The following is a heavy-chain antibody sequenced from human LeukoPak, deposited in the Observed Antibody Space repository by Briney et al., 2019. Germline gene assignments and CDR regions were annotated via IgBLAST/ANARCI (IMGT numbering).Heavy chain of an antibody. V-gene: IGHV1-69*13. J-gene: IGHJ6*03. Sequence: SVKVSWKASGGSFSSDAIGWVRQAPGQGLEWMGGIISIFGTANYAQKFQGRVTITADESTSTAYMELSSLRSEDTAVYYCARVFGSYCSSTSCYGDYYYYYMDVWGKGTTVTVSS. CDR1: GGSFSSDA. CDR2: IISIFGTA. CDR3: ARVFGSYCSSTSCYGDYYYYYMDV. D-gene: IGHD2-2*01.